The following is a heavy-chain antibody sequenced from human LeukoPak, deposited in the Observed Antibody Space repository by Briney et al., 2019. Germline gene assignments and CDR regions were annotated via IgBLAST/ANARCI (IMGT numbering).Heavy chain of an antibody. CDR2: ISYDGSNK. D-gene: IGHD3-3*01. CDR1: GFTFSSYA. CDR3: ARDVLRFLEWFHPSYYFDY. Sequence: GGSLRLSCAASGFTFSSYAMHWVRQAPGKGLEWVAVISYDGSNKYYADSVKGRFTISRDNSKNTLYLQMNSLRAEDTAVYYCARDVLRFLEWFHPSYYFDYWGQGTLVTVSS. V-gene: IGHV3-30-3*01. J-gene: IGHJ4*02.